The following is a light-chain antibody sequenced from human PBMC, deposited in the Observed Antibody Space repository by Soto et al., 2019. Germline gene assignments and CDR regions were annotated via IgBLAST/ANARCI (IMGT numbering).Light chain of an antibody. CDR1: QSVSSSF. J-gene: IGKJ1*01. Sequence: IMLTQSPGTLSLSPGEGATLSCRASQSVSSSFLAWYQQKPGQTPRLLIYGASSRATGVPDRFSGSGSGTDFTLTITRLEPEDFEVYYCQQYGSSPGTFGQGTKVEIK. CDR2: GAS. CDR3: QQYGSSPGT. V-gene: IGKV3-20*01.